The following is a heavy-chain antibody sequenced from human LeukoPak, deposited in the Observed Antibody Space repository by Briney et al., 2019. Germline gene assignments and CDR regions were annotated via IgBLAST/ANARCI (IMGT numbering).Heavy chain of an antibody. V-gene: IGHV1-18*01. J-gene: IGHJ4*02. CDR2: ISAYTGKT. Sequence: ASVKVSCKTSGYTFTSYGISWVRQARGQGLEWMGWISAYTGKTKYAQKLQGRVTMTTDTSTSTAYMELRSLRSDDTAVYYCARSSAAAATDYWGQGTLVTVSS. CDR1: GYTFTSYG. CDR3: ARSSAAAATDY. D-gene: IGHD6-13*01.